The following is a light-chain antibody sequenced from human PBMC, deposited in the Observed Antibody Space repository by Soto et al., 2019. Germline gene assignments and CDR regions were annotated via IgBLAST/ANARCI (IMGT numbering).Light chain of an antibody. V-gene: IGKV1-5*01. CDR3: QQYNSYSPLT. CDR1: QSISSR. Sequence: DIQMTQSPSTLSASVRDRVTITCRASQSISSRVAWYQQKRGNAPKLLIYDASSLESGVPSRFSGSGYGTEFPLTISSLQPDDFATYYCQQYNSYSPLTFGGGTKVDIK. J-gene: IGKJ4*01. CDR2: DAS.